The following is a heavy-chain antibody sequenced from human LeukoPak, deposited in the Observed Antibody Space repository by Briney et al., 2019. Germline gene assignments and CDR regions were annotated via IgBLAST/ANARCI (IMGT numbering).Heavy chain of an antibody. CDR2: IWYDGSDK. CDR3: ARDLGSSGFFDY. D-gene: IGHD6-19*01. V-gene: IGHV3-33*01. J-gene: IGHJ4*02. Sequence: SGGSLRLSCVASGFDFRSYGMHWVRQAPGKGLEWVAIIWYDGSDKYYADSVKGRFTISRDNSRNTLYLQMNSLRAEDTAVHYCARDLGSSGFFDYWGQGTLVTVSP. CDR1: GFDFRSYG.